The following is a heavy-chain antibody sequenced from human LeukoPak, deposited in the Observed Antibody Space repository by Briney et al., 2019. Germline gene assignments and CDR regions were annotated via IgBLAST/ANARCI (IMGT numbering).Heavy chain of an antibody. CDR3: ATCGRPERAFDY. V-gene: IGHV3-9*01. CDR1: GFTFDDYA. D-gene: IGHD5-24*01. CDR2: ISWNSGSI. J-gene: IGHJ4*02. Sequence: PGRSLRLSCAASGFTFDDYAMHWVRQAPGKGLEWVSGISWNSGSIGYADSVKGRFTISRDNAKNSLYLQMNSLRAEDTALYYCATCGRPERAFDYWGQGTLVTVSS.